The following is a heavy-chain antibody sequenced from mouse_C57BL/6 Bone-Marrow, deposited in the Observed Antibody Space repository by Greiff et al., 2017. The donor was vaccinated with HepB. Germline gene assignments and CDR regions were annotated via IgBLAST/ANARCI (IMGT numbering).Heavy chain of an antibody. CDR1: GFSLTSYG. J-gene: IGHJ1*03. D-gene: IGHD1-1*01. V-gene: IGHV2-2*01. CDR3: AGYYYGSRREYFDV. CDR2: IWSGGST. Sequence: QVQLKESGPGLVQPSQSLSITCTVSGFSLTSYGVHWVRQSPGKGLEWLGVIWSGGSTDYNAAFISRLSISKDNSKSQVFFKMNSLQADDTAIYYCAGYYYGSRREYFDVWGTGTTVTVSS.